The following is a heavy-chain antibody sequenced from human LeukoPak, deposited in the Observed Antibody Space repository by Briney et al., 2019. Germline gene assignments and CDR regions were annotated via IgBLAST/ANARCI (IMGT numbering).Heavy chain of an antibody. Sequence: GASVKVSCKASGYTFTSYGISWVRQAPGQGLEWMGWINTDTGDPTYAQGFTGRFVFSLDTSGRTSSLQIISLKTEDTGVYFCARTKNNFWSGYFDYWGQGTLVTVSS. CDR1: GYTFTSYG. CDR2: INTDTGDP. CDR3: ARTKNNFWSGYFDY. D-gene: IGHD3-3*01. V-gene: IGHV7-4-1*02. J-gene: IGHJ4*02.